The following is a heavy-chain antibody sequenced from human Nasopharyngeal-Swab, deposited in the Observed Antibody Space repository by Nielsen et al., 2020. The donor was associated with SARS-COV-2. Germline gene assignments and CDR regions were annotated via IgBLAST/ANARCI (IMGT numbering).Heavy chain of an antibody. V-gene: IGHV5-10-1*01. CDR3: ARLIIAGQNWFDP. J-gene: IGHJ5*02. Sequence: KVSCKGSGYSFTSYWISWVRQMPGKGLEWMGRIDPSDSYTNYSPSFQGHVTISADKSISAAYLQWSSLKASDTAMYYCARLIIAGQNWFDPWGQGTQVTVSS. D-gene: IGHD6-13*01. CDR1: GYSFTSYW. CDR2: IDPSDSYT.